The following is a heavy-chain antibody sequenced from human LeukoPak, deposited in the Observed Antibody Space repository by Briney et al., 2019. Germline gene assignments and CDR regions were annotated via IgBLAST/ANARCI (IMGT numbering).Heavy chain of an antibody. J-gene: IGHJ4*02. V-gene: IGHV3-23*01. Sequence: GGSLTLSCPGSGLVFGTYAMSWVRQPAGMGREWVSIISANGQTTYYADSVEGRSTISRHNSKSQLYLQLNGLRAQDTATYYCARDPYNTILYRLAHWGQGTLVSVSS. CDR2: ISANGQTT. CDR1: GLVFGTYA. D-gene: IGHD3-10*01. CDR3: ARDPYNTILYRLAH.